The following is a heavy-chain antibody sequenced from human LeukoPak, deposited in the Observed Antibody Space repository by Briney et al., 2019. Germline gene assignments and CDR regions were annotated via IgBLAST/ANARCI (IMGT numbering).Heavy chain of an antibody. CDR3: ARDISNPGYYYYYMDV. V-gene: IGHV3-20*04. D-gene: IGHD3-3*02. CDR2: INWNGGST. Sequence: GGSLRLSCAASGFTFDDYGMSWVRQAPGKGLEWVSGINWNGGSTGYADSVKGRFTISRDNSKNTLYLQMNSLRAEDTAVYYCARDISNPGYYYYYMDVWGKGTTVTVSS. J-gene: IGHJ6*03. CDR1: GFTFDDYG.